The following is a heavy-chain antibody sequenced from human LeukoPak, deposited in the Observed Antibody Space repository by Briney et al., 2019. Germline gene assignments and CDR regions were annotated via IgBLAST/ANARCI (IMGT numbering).Heavy chain of an antibody. J-gene: IGHJ3*02. CDR3: GGYSSGWATWASDI. V-gene: IGHV4-34*01. CDR2: INHSGST. Sequence: PSETLSLTCAVYGGSFSGYYWSWIRQPPGKGLEWIGEINHSGSTNYNPSLKSRVTISVDTSKNQFSLKLSSVTAADTAVYYCGGYSSGWATWASDIWGQGTMVTVSS. D-gene: IGHD6-19*01. CDR1: GGSFSGYY.